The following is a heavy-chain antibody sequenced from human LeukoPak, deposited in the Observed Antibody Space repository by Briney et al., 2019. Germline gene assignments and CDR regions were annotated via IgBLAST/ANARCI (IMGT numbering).Heavy chain of an antibody. J-gene: IGHJ4*02. V-gene: IGHV3-30*02. Sequence: GGSLRLSCAVSGFTFSTYGMHWVRQAPGKGLDWVAYIRYDGSNKYYTDSVKGRFTISRDNSKNTLYLQMNSLRAEDTAVYYCAKAPYYYDSSGPDYWGQGTLVTVSS. D-gene: IGHD3-22*01. CDR3: AKAPYYYDSSGPDY. CDR1: GFTFSTYG. CDR2: IRYDGSNK.